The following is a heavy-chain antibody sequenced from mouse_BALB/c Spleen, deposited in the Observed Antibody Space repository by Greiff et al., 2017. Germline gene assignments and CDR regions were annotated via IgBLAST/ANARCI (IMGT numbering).Heavy chain of an antibody. CDR2: IYPYNGGT. J-gene: IGHJ2*01. CDR1: GYTFTDYN. Sequence: VQLKESGPELVKPGASVKISCKASGYTFTDYNMHWVKQSHGKSLEWIGYIYPYNGGTGYNQKFKSKATLTVDNSSSTAYMELRSLTSEDSAVYYCARKGRTGTPFWDYWGQGTTLTVSS. V-gene: IGHV1S29*02. CDR3: ARKGRTGTPFWDY. D-gene: IGHD4-1*01.